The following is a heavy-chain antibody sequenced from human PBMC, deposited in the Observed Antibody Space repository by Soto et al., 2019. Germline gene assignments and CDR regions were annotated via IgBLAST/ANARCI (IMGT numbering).Heavy chain of an antibody. V-gene: IGHV1-69*06. D-gene: IGHD3-22*01. CDR2: IIPIFGTA. CDR1: GGTFSSYA. CDR3: ATVRRADYYDSSGYYQRPNAFDT. Sequence: SVKVSCKASGGTFSSYAISWVRQAPGQGLEWMGGIIPIFGTANYAQKFQGRVTITADKSTSTAYMELSSLRSEDTAVYYCATVRRADYYDSSGYYQRPNAFDTWGQGTMVTVSS. J-gene: IGHJ3*02.